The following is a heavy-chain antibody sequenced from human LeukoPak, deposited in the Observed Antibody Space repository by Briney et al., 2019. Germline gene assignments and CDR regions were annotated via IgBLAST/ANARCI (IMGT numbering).Heavy chain of an antibody. J-gene: IGHJ4*02. CDR3: AVFDSSGYYWADY. CDR2: MNPNSGNT. D-gene: IGHD3-22*01. CDR1: GYTFTSYD. Sequence: ASVKVSCKASGYTFTSYDINWVRQATGQGLEWMGWMNPNSGNTGYAQKFQGRVTMTRNTSISTAYMELSSLRSGDTAVYYCAVFDSSGYYWADYWGQGTLVTVSS. V-gene: IGHV1-8*01.